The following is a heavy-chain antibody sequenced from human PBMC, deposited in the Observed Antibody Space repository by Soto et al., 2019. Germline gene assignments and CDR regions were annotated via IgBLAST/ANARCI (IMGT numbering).Heavy chain of an antibody. CDR1: GYTFPTST. CDR2: IKAYSGNT. D-gene: IGHD4-17*01. J-gene: IGHJ4*02. Sequence: QLRLVQSGAEAKKPGASLKVSCKASGYTFPTSTISWVRQAPVQGLEWMGWIKAYSGNTNYAQKLQGRVTMTTDTTTNTAYMELRSLTTDDTAIYYCAIADYGDDDYWGQGTLVTVSS. CDR3: AIADYGDDDY. V-gene: IGHV1-18*01.